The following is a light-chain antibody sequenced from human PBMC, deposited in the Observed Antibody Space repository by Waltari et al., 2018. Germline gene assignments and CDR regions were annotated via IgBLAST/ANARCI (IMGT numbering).Light chain of an antibody. CDR3: QQFNTFPLT. J-gene: IGKJ4*01. Sequence: DIQLTQSPSFLSASLGDRVTITCRASQGIATFLTWYQLKPGKAPELLIYDASTLQTGVPSRFSASGSGTDFTLTISSLQPEDFATYYCQQFNTFPLTFGGGTKVEVK. CDR1: QGIATF. CDR2: DAS. V-gene: IGKV1-9*01.